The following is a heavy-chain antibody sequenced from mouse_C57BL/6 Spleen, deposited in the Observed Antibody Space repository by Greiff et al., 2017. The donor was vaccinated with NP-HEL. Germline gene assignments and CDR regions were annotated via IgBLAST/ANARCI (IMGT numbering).Heavy chain of an antibody. CDR2: INPSNGGT. CDR1: GYTFTSYW. J-gene: IGHJ1*03. CDR3: ARCPKYYGSSYWYFDV. V-gene: IGHV1-53*01. Sequence: QVQLQQSGTELVKPGASVKLSCKASGYTFTSYWMHWVKQRPGQGLEWIGNINPSNGGTNYNEKFKSKATLTVDKSSSTAYMQLSSLTSEDSAVYYCARCPKYYGSSYWYFDVWGTGTTVTVSS. D-gene: IGHD1-1*01.